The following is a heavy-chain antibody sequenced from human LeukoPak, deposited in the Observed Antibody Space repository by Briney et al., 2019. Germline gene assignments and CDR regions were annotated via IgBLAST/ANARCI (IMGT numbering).Heavy chain of an antibody. D-gene: IGHD3-22*01. V-gene: IGHV3-21*01. J-gene: IGHJ4*02. CDR3: ARAAYYETSGPFGY. CDR1: GFTFSSHG. Sequence: GGSLRLSCAGSGFTFSSHGMNWVRQAPGKGLEWVSFISYNSNYIFYADSVKGRFTISRDNAKNSLYLQMNSLRAEDTAVYYCARAAYYETSGPFGYWGQGTLVIVSS. CDR2: ISYNSNYI.